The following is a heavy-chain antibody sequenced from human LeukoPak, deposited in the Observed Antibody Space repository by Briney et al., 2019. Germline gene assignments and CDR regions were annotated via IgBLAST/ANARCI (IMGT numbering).Heavy chain of an antibody. V-gene: IGHV1-2*02. D-gene: IGHD6-13*01. CDR1: GYTFTGYY. CDR2: INPNSGGT. Sequence: ASVKVSCKASGYTFTGYYMHWVRHAPGQGLEWMGWINPNSGGTNYAQKFQGRVTMTRDTSISTAYMELSRLRSDDTAVYYCARDIAAQGYYYYYMDVWGKGTTVTVSS. J-gene: IGHJ6*03. CDR3: ARDIAAQGYYYYYMDV.